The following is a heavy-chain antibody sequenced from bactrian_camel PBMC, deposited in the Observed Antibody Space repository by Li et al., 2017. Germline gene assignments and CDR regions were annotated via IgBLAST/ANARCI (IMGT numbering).Heavy chain of an antibody. CDR3: WSRAG. CDR2: ISAGGSVT. CDR1: GFTFNMHA. Sequence: HVQLVESGGGLVQPGGSLRLSCSTSGFTFNMHAMNWVRQAPGKGLEFVSGISAGGSVTNYAGSVKGRFTISRDNAKNTLALQMSSLKTEDTALYYCWSRAGWGLGTQVTVS. V-gene: IGHV3S6*01. J-gene: IGHJ4*01.